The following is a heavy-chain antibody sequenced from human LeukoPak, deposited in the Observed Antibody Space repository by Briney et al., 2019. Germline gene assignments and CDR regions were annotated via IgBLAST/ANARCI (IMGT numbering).Heavy chain of an antibody. V-gene: IGHV4-31*03. CDR3: ARGPGIAAAATY. CDR2: IYYSGST. J-gene: IGHJ4*02. Sequence: SQTLSLTCTVSGGSISSGGYYWSWIRQHPGKGLEWIGHIYYSGSTYYNPSLKSRVTISVDTSKNQFSLKLSSVTAADTAVYYCARGPGIAAAATYWGQGTPVTVSS. CDR1: GGSISSGGYY. D-gene: IGHD6-13*01.